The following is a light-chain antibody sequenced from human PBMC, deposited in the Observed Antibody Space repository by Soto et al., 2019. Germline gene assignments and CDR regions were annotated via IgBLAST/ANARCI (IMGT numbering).Light chain of an antibody. Sequence: EIVLTQSPATLFLSPGERATLSCRASQSVSSYLAWYQQKPGQAPRLLIYDAYNRATGTPARFSGSGSGTDFTLTISSLEPEDFAVYYCQQRSNWPPEITFGQGTRLEIK. CDR2: DAY. V-gene: IGKV3-11*01. CDR1: QSVSSY. J-gene: IGKJ5*01. CDR3: QQRSNWPPEIT.